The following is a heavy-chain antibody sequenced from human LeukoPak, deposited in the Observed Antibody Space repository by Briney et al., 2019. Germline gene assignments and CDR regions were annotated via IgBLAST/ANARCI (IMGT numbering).Heavy chain of an antibody. CDR3: TRVYSRSFDY. CDR2: ITSGSSTI. Sequence: PGGSLRLSCAASGFPFSSYSMNWVRQAPGKGLEGASYITSGSSTIYYAASVKGRFTISRDNAKNSMYLQMSSLRAEDTAVYYCTRVYSRSFDYWGQGTLVTVSS. V-gene: IGHV3-48*01. D-gene: IGHD6-6*01. J-gene: IGHJ4*02. CDR1: GFPFSSYS.